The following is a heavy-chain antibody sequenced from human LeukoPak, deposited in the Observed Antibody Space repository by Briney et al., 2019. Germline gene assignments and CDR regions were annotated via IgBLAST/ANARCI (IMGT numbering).Heavy chain of an antibody. D-gene: IGHD6-19*01. V-gene: IGHV4-39*01. CDR3: ARPLLLPYSSGWYPPGVVDY. Sequence: PWETLSLTCTVSGGSISSSSYYWGWIRQPPGKGLEWIGSIYYSGSTYYNPSLKSRVTISVDTSKNQFSLKLSSVTAADTAVYYCARPLLLPYSSGWYPPGVVDYWGQGTLVTVSS. CDR1: GGSISSSSYY. CDR2: IYYSGST. J-gene: IGHJ4*02.